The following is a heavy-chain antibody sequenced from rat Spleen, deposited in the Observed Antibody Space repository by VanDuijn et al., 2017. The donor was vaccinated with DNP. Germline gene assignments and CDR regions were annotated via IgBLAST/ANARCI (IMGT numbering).Heavy chain of an antibody. CDR2: ITNSGSDT. Sequence: EVQLVESGGGLVQPGRSLKLSCAASGLTFSNYAMAWVRQAPTKGLEWVASITNSGSDTKYRDSVQGRFTISRDNAKNTLYLQMDSRMSEDTATYYCKLGGAYWGQGVMVTVSS. D-gene: IGHD5-1*01. J-gene: IGHJ2*01. CDR1: GLTFSNYA. CDR3: KLGGAY. V-gene: IGHV5S13*01.